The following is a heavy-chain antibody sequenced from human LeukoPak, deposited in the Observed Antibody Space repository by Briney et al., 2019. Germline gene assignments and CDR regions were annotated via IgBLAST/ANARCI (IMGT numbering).Heavy chain of an antibody. CDR1: GFTFNNYA. CDR3: AKLGGGWYSDY. D-gene: IGHD6-19*01. J-gene: IGHJ4*02. CDR2: ISDSGGTT. V-gene: IGHV3-23*01. Sequence: PGGSLRLSSTASGFTFNNYAMNWVRQAPGKGLEWVSGISDSGGTTYYADSVKGRFTISRDNSKNTLYLQMNSLRAEDTAVYFCAKLGGGWYSDYWGQGTLVTVSS.